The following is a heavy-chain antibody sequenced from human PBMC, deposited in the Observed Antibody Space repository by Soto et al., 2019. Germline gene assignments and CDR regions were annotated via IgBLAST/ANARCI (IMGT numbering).Heavy chain of an antibody. CDR2: ISSSDNTV. Sequence: EVQVVEYGGGLVQPGGSLRLSCAASGFTFSTYAMNWVRQAPGQGLEWVSWISSSDNTVYYADSVKGRFTISRDNAKRTLFLQMSSLRDEDTGVYYCARGDSSGWDFDYWGQGTQVTVSS. V-gene: IGHV3-48*02. CDR3: ARGDSSGWDFDY. J-gene: IGHJ4*02. CDR1: GFTFSTYA. D-gene: IGHD6-19*01.